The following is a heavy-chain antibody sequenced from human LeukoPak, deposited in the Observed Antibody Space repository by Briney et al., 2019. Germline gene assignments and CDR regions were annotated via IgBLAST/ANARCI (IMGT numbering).Heavy chain of an antibody. Sequence: SETLSLTCAVYGGSFSGYYWSWIRQPPGKGLEWIGEINHSGSTNYNPSLKSRVTISVDTPKNQFSLKLSSVTAADTAVYYCARGIVGATGYWGQGTLVTVSS. J-gene: IGHJ4*02. CDR2: INHSGST. D-gene: IGHD1-26*01. CDR1: GGSFSGYY. CDR3: ARGIVGATGY. V-gene: IGHV4-34*01.